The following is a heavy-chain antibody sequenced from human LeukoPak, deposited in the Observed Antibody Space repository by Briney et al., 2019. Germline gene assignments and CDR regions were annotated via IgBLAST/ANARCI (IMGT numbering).Heavy chain of an antibody. Sequence: GGSLRLSCAASGFTFSSYSMNWVRQAPGKGLEWVSSISSSSSYIYYADSVKGRFTISRDNAKNSLYLQMNSLRAEDAAVYYCAKEEYSSGWYASESWGQGTLVTVSS. CDR2: ISSSSSYI. J-gene: IGHJ4*02. D-gene: IGHD6-19*01. CDR3: AKEEYSSGWYASES. CDR1: GFTFSSYS. V-gene: IGHV3-21*04.